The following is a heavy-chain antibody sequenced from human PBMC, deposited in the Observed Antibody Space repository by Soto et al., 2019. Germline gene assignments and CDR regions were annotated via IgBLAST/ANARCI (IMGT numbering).Heavy chain of an antibody. CDR2: INQDGSQK. J-gene: IGHJ4*02. CDR1: GFTFSSYW. Sequence: EVQLVESGGNLVQPGGSLRLSCAASGFTFSSYWMTWVRQAPGKGLEWVTNINQDGSQKYYVDSVKGRFTISRDNAKNALYLQMNSLRAEDTAVYYCARDAWGESDYWGQGILVTVSS. D-gene: IGHD3-10*01. V-gene: IGHV3-7*01. CDR3: ARDAWGESDY.